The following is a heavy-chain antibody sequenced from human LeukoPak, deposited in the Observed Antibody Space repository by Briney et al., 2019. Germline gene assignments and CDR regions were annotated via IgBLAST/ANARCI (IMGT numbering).Heavy chain of an antibody. J-gene: IGHJ4*02. Sequence: PGGSLRLSCVASGFAFSNYWMHWVRQAPGKGLVWVSRINSDGSGAHYADSVKGRFTISRNNAKSTLYLQMNSLRAEDTAVYYCARGAGDYLYYFDYWGQGALVIVSS. D-gene: IGHD4-17*01. CDR1: GFAFSNYW. CDR3: ARGAGDYLYYFDY. CDR2: INSDGSGA. V-gene: IGHV3-74*01.